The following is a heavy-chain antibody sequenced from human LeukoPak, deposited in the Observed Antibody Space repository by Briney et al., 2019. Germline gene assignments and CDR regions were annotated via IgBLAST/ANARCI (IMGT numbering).Heavy chain of an antibody. CDR3: AREIPEGTFDY. CDR1: GGSISSYY. V-gene: IGHV4-59*01. J-gene: IGHJ4*02. CDR2: IYYSGST. D-gene: IGHD2-21*01. Sequence: SETLSLTCTVSGGSISSYYWSWLRQPPGKGLEWIGYIYYSGSTNYNPSLKSRVTISVAPSKNQFSLKLSSVTAADTAVYYCAREIPEGTFDYWGQGTLVTVSS.